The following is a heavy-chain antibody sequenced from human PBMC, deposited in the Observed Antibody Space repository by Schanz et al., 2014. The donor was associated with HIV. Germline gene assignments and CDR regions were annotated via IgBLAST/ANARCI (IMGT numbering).Heavy chain of an antibody. D-gene: IGHD3-3*01. J-gene: IGHJ4*02. CDR1: GFTFNSYG. Sequence: QVQLVESGGCVVQPGWSLRLSCVGSGFTFNSYGMHWVRQSPGKGLEWMAIISYDGSKKYYADSVKGRFAISRDNSKNTLYVELNSLRPEDTAVYYCAKDGSRKVRFLEGPGYYLDHWGQGALVTVSS. V-gene: IGHV3-30*18. CDR2: ISYDGSKK. CDR3: AKDGSRKVRFLEGPGYYLDH.